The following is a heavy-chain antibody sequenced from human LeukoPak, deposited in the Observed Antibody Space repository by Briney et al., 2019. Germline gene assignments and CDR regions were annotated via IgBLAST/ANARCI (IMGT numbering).Heavy chain of an antibody. CDR1: GYTFSYD. D-gene: IGHD3-10*01. CDR2: MNPNSGNT. Sequence: ASVKVSCKASGYTFSYDINWVRQATGQGLEWMGWMNPNSGNTGYAQKVQGRVTMTTDTSTTTAYMELRSLRSDDTAVYYCARDLYSRRMNYYGSGSFFAYWGQGTLVTVSS. CDR3: ARDLYSRRMNYYGSGSFFAY. J-gene: IGHJ4*02. V-gene: IGHV1-8*01.